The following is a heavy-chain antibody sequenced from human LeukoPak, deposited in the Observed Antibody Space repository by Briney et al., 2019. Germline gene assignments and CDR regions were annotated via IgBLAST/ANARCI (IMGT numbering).Heavy chain of an antibody. V-gene: IGHV4-30-4*01. Sequence: PSETLSLTCTVSGGSISSGDYYWSWIRQPPGKALGGIAYMYYSGSTYYNPSLKSRVTMSADTSKNQLSLKLSSVTAADTAVYYCARPYYYDSRIDPWGQGILVTVSS. CDR1: GGSISSGDYY. J-gene: IGHJ5*02. CDR3: ARPYYYDSRIDP. CDR2: MYYSGST. D-gene: IGHD3-22*01.